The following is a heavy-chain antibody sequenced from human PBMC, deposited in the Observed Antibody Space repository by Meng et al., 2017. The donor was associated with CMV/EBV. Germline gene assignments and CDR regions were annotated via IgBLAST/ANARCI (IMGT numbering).Heavy chain of an antibody. D-gene: IGHD2-2*01. CDR1: GFTFSNAW. J-gene: IGHJ6*02. Sequence: WGSLRLSCAASGFTFSNAWMSWVRQAPGKGLEWVGRIKSKTDGGTTDYAAPVKGRFTISRDDSKNTLYLQMNSLKTEDTAVYYCARDPDCSSTSCHRLRDGGMDVWGQGTTVT. CDR3: ARDPDCSSTSCHRLRDGGMDV. V-gene: IGHV3-15*01. CDR2: IKSKTDGGTT.